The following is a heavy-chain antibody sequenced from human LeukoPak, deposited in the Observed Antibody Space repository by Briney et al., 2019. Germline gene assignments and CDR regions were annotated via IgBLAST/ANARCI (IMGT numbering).Heavy chain of an antibody. CDR2: IDYDSSYI. Sequence: KSGGSLSLSCAASGFTSSISAMNWVRQAPGKGLEGVSSIDYDSSYIYYAVSVRDRFTISRDNARDSVYLQMDSLRVEDTAVYYCTRDPLRYLRVGHYDYWGQGTLVAVSS. V-gene: IGHV3-21*01. CDR3: TRDPLRYLRVGHYDY. J-gene: IGHJ4*02. D-gene: IGHD3-9*01. CDR1: GFTSSISA.